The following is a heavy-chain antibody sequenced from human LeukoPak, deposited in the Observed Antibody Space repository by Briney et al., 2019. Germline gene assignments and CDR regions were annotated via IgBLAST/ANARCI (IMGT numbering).Heavy chain of an antibody. Sequence: GASVKVSCKASGYTFTNYGISWVRQAPGHGLGWMGWTSAYNGNTKYAQNVQGRVMMTTDTSTSTAYMELRSLRPDDTAVYFCARDRSFRSDFWSVTDAFDMWGPGTMVIVSS. D-gene: IGHD3-3*01. V-gene: IGHV1-18*01. CDR2: TSAYNGNT. CDR1: GYTFTNYG. J-gene: IGHJ3*02. CDR3: ARDRSFRSDFWSVTDAFDM.